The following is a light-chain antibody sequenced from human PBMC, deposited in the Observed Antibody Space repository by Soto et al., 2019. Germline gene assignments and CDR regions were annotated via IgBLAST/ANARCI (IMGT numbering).Light chain of an antibody. V-gene: IGKV3-11*01. Sequence: ENVLTQSPATLSVSPGERATLSCRTSQIIGTNLAWYQQKPGQAPRLLIYGAFIRAPGFPVRFRGSGSGTDFTLTISSLEPEDFAVYYCQHRSSWPLTFGGGTKVEIK. J-gene: IGKJ4*01. CDR2: GAF. CDR3: QHRSSWPLT. CDR1: QIIGTN.